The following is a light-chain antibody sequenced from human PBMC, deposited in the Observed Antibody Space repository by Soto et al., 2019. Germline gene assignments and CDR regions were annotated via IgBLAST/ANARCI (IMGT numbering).Light chain of an antibody. Sequence: DIVMTQSPDSLAVSLVERPTINCKSSQSVLYSSNNKNYLAWYQQKPGQPPKLLIYWSSTRESGVPDRLSGSGSGTDFTLTISSLQAEDVAVYYCQQYYSTPWTFGQGTKVEIK. V-gene: IGKV4-1*01. CDR1: QSVLYSSNNKNY. CDR2: WSS. J-gene: IGKJ1*01. CDR3: QQYYSTPWT.